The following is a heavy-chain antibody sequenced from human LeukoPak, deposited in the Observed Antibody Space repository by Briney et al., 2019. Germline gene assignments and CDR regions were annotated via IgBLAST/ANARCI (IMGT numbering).Heavy chain of an antibody. J-gene: IGHJ4*02. CDR3: ARMDYGDYSLAYSDY. V-gene: IGHV2-70*01. D-gene: IGHD4-17*01. Sequence: SGPALVNPTQTLTLTCTFSGFSLSTSGMCVSWIRQPPGKALEWLALIDWDDDKYYSTSLKTRLTISKDTSKNQVVLTMTNMDPVDTATHYCARMDYGDYSLAYSDYWGQGTLVTVSS. CDR2: IDWDDDK. CDR1: GFSLSTSGMC.